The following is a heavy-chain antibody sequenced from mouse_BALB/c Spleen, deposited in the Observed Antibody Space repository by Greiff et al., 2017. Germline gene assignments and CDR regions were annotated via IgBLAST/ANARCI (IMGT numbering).Heavy chain of an antibody. D-gene: IGHD1-1*01. V-gene: IGHV5-6*02. Sequence: EVMLVESGGDLVKPGGSLKLSCAASGFTFSSYGMSWVRQTPDKRLEWVATISSGGSYTYYPDSVKGRFTISRDNAKNTLYLQMSSLKSEDTAMYYCARHSLFITTSHWYFDVWGAGTTVTVSS. CDR3: ARHSLFITTSHWYFDV. CDR1: GFTFSSYG. CDR2: ISSGGSYT. J-gene: IGHJ1*01.